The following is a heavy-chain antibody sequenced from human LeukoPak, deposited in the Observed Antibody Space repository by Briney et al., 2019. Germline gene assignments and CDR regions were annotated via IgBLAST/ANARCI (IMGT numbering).Heavy chain of an antibody. Sequence: ASVKVSCKASGYTFTGYYMHWVRQAPGQGLEWMGWINPNSGGTNHAQKFQGRVTMTRDTSISTAYMELSRLRSDDTAVYYCASGPGSYYPSVDYWGQGTLVTVSS. CDR1: GYTFTGYY. CDR3: ASGPGSYYPSVDY. D-gene: IGHD3-10*01. CDR2: INPNSGGT. V-gene: IGHV1-2*02. J-gene: IGHJ4*02.